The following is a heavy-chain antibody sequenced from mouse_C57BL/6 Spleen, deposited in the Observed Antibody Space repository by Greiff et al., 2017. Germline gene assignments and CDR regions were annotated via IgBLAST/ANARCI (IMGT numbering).Heavy chain of an antibody. D-gene: IGHD1-1*01. CDR3: ARIYYYGSRPWYFDV. V-gene: IGHV3-6*01. J-gene: IGHJ1*03. CDR2: ISYDGSN. Sequence: ESGPGLVKPSQSLSLTCSVTGYSITSGYYWNWIRQFPGNKLEWMGYISYDGSNNYNPSLKNRISITRDTSKNQFFLKLNSVTTEDTATYYCARIYYYGSRPWYFDVWGTGTTVTVSS. CDR1: GYSITSGYY.